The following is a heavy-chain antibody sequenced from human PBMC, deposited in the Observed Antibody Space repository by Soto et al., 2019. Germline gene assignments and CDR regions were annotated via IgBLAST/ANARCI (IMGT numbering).Heavy chain of an antibody. CDR1: GGSISSANW. J-gene: IGHJ4*02. CDR3: ARDRKPGIDY. V-gene: IGHV4-4*02. CDR2: IYHSGST. D-gene: IGHD3-10*01. Sequence: SETLSLTCAVSGGSISSANWWSWVRQPPGKGLEWIGEIYHSGSTNYNPSLSRRVTISVDKAKNQFSLNVNSVTAADTAIYYCARDRKPGIDYWGQGTLVTVSS.